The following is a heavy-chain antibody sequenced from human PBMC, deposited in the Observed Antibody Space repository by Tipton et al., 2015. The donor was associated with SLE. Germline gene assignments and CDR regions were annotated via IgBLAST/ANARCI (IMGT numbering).Heavy chain of an antibody. CDR2: IFSTGIT. V-gene: IGHV4-61*09. CDR1: SVSISRGSYF. Sequence: TLSLTCSVSSVSISRGSYFWTWIRQPAGKGLEWVGHIFSTGITDYNPSLKSRVSISADTSKNQFSLNLDSMTAADTAVYYCARDSHTDYGDFYVDSWGQGTLVTVSS. CDR3: ARDSHTDYGDFYVDS. J-gene: IGHJ4*02. D-gene: IGHD4-17*01.